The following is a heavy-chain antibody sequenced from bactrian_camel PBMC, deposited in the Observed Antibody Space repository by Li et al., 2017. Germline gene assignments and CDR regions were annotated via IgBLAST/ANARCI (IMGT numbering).Heavy chain of an antibody. CDR3: ATDWRRTNSY. J-gene: IGHJ4*01. CDR1: GFSFSDYF. CDR2: ILSEGTVR. Sequence: HVQLVESGGGLVQPGGSLTLSCAASGFSFSDYFMNRVRQAPGKGLEWVSGILSEGTVRWYSDSVKGRFTISRDNAKNTVYLQMNSLKSEDAALYYCATDWRRTNSYWGQGTQVTVS. V-gene: IGHV3S6*01. D-gene: IGHD1*01.